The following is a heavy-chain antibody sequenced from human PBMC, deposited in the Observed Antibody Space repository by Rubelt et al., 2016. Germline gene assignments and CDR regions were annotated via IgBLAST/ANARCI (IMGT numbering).Heavy chain of an antibody. D-gene: IGHD6-19*01. CDR2: IYHSGGT. J-gene: IGHJ4*02. CDR1: GGSISSYY. Sequence: QVQLQESGPGLVKPSETLSLTCTVSGGSISSYYWSWIRQPPGKGLEWIGEIYHSGGTNYNPSLKSRVTISVDKSKNQFSLKLSSVTAADTAVYYCAREASGWKGPFDYWGQGTLVTVSS. V-gene: IGHV4-59*12. CDR3: AREASGWKGPFDY.